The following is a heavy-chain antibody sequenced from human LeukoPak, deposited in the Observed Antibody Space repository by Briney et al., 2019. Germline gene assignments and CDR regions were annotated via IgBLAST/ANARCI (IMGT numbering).Heavy chain of an antibody. D-gene: IGHD4-17*01. J-gene: IGHJ4*02. CDR3: ARDGPVRETDY. CDR1: GFTFSSYS. CDR2: ISSSSSTI. V-gene: IGHV3-48*01. Sequence: PGGSLRLSCAASGFTFSSYSMNWVRQAPGKGLEWVSYISSSSSTIYYADSVKGRFTISRDNAKNSLYLQMNSLRAEDTAVYYCARDGPVRETDYWGQGTLVTVSS.